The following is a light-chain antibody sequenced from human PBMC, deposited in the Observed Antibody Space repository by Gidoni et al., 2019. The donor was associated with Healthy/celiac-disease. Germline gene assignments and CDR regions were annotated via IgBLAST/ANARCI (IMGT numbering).Light chain of an antibody. CDR3: QQYNNWLT. CDR1: QSVSSI. Sequence: EIVMTQSPATLSVSPGERATLSCRASQSVSSILACYQQKPGQAPRLFIYGASTRATGIPASFSGSGSGTEFTLTISSLQSEDFAVYYCQQYNNWLTFGGGTKVEIK. CDR2: GAS. V-gene: IGKV3-15*01. J-gene: IGKJ4*01.